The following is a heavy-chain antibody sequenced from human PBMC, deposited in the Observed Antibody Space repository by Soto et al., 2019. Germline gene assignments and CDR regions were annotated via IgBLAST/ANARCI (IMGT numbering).Heavy chain of an antibody. V-gene: IGHV1-8*01. CDR1: VYTFTTYD. J-gene: IGHJ4*02. D-gene: IGHD6-19*01. CDR3: ARDASGWYELDY. CDR2: MNPNSGNT. Sequence: QVQLVQSGAEVKKPGASVKVSCKASVYTFTTYDINWVRQATGQGLEWMGWMNPNSGNTGYAQKFQGRVTMTRNTSISTAYMELSSLRSEDTAVYYCARDASGWYELDYWGQGILVTVSS.